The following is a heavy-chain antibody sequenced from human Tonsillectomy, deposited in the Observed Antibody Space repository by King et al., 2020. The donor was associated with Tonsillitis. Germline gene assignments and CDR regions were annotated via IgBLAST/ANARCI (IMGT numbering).Heavy chain of an antibody. D-gene: IGHD1-26*01. CDR1: GYAFSTYY. V-gene: IGHV1-46*01. CDR3: ARETSGSYRAFDV. Sequence: QLVQSGAEVKKPGASVEISCKASGYAFSTYYMHWVRQAPGQGLEWMGIINPTGYSTTYAQKFQGRLTMTRDTTTSTVHMELRSLTSEDTAVYYCARETSGSYRAFDVWGQGTMVTVSS. J-gene: IGHJ3*01. CDR2: INPTGYST.